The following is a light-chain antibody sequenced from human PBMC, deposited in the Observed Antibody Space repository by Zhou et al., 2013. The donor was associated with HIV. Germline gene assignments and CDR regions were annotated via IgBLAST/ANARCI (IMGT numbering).Light chain of an antibody. CDR2: KVS. J-gene: IGKJ5*01. V-gene: IGKV2-30*02. CDR3: MQGSHWPPIT. CDR1: QSLVHSDGNTY. Sequence: DVVMTQSPLSLPVTLGQPASISCRSSQSLVHSDGNTYLNWFQQRPGQSPRRLISKVSNRDSGVPDRFSGSGSGTDFTLKISRVEAEDVAVYYCMQGSHWPPITFGQGHDW.